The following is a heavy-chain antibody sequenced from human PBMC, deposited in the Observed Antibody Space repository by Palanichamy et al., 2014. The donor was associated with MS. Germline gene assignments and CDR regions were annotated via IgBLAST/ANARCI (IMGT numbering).Heavy chain of an antibody. J-gene: IGHJ4*02. CDR2: VFDSGIT. D-gene: IGHD1-26*01. CDR3: AGFRTGGF. CDR1: GGSFDIYY. Sequence: QVHLQESGPGLVKPSETRSLTCLVSGGSFDIYYWSWFRQPPGKGLEWIGYVFDSGITSYNTSLQSRVTISLDTSKKQFSLNLHSVTAADTAVYYCAGFRTGGFWGQGTLVTVSS. V-gene: IGHV4-59*01.